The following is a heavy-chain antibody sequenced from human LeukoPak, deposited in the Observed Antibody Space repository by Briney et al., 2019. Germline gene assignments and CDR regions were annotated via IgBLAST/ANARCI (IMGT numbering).Heavy chain of an antibody. Sequence: PSETLSLTCTVSGGSVSSYHWSWIRQSPGKGLEWMGYIQYSGSTNRNPSLKSRVTISVDTSKNQFSLKLSSVTVADTAVYYCASLIYDSSGYYFDKWGQGTLVTVSS. CDR2: IQYSGST. CDR3: ASLIYDSSGYYFDK. J-gene: IGHJ4*02. CDR1: GGSVSSYH. D-gene: IGHD3-22*01. V-gene: IGHV4-59*08.